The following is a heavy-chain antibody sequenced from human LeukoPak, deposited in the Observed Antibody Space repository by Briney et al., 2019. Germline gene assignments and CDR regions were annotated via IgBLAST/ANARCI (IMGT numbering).Heavy chain of an antibody. CDR2: ISGSGGST. V-gene: IGHV3-23*01. CDR3: AKDLGVDFWSGYPYYFDY. D-gene: IGHD3-3*01. Sequence: GGSLRLSCAASGFTFSGYAMSWVRQAPGKGLEWVSAISGSGGSTYYADSVKGRFTISRDNSKNTLCLQMNSLRAEDTAVYYCAKDLGVDFWSGYPYYFDYWGQGTLVTVSS. J-gene: IGHJ4*02. CDR1: GFTFSGYA.